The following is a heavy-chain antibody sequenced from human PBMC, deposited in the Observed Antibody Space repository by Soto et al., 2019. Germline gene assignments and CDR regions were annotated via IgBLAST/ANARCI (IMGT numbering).Heavy chain of an antibody. CDR2: IFHSGST. CDR1: GGYFTSYY. J-gene: IGHJ5*02. Sequence: SQTLSLTSAVAGGYFTSYYWTCIRQPPGKGLEWIGYIFHSGSTNYNPSLKSRVTISVDTSKNQFSLNLRSVTAADTAVYSCVKGGSSPARGFDPWGQGTLVTVSS. V-gene: IGHV4-59*08. CDR3: VKGGSSPARGFDP. D-gene: IGHD2-15*01.